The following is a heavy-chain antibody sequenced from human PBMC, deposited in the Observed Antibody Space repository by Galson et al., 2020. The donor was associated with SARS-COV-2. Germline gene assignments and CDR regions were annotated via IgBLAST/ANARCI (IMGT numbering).Heavy chain of an antibody. Sequence: GGSLRLTCAASGFSFSTSGMHWVRQAPGKGLEWVALIWHDGSNTYYADSVKGRFTISRDNSRNTVSLEMNSLRAEDTALYYCVRGEEYSSSSIFYYYYYYDLDVWGHGTTVTVSS. CDR3: VRGEEYSSSSIFYYYYYYDLDV. CDR1: GFSFSTSG. V-gene: IGHV3-33*01. J-gene: IGHJ6*02. D-gene: IGHD6-6*01. CDR2: IWHDGSNT.